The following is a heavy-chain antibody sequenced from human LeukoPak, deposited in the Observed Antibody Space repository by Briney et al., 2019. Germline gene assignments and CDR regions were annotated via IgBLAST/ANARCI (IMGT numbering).Heavy chain of an antibody. CDR1: GFSFDDYA. D-gene: IGHD3-10*01. J-gene: IGHJ4*02. CDR3: ASASAGTFGYYFDY. CDR2: ISRDGGST. Sequence: PGGSLRLSCAASGFSFDDYAMHWVRQAPGKGLEWVSLISRDGGSTYYADSVKGRFTISRDNSKNSLYLQTNSLRAEDTALYYCASASAGTFGYYFDYWGQGTLVTVSS. V-gene: IGHV3-43D*04.